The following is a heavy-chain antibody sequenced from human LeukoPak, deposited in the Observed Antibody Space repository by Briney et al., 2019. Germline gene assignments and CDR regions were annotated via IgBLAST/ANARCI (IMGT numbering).Heavy chain of an antibody. J-gene: IGHJ6*03. D-gene: IGHD2-15*01. CDR2: ISATGGTT. V-gene: IGHV3-23*01. Sequence: GGSLRLSCAASGFTFSSYGMSWVRQAPGKGLEWVSAISATGGTTYYADSVKGRFTISRDNSKNTLYLQMNSLRAEDTAIYYCAKNGDRGAYCSGGSCYPYYYYYIDVWGKGTTVTVSS. CDR1: GFTFSSYG. CDR3: AKNGDRGAYCSGGSCYPYYYYYIDV.